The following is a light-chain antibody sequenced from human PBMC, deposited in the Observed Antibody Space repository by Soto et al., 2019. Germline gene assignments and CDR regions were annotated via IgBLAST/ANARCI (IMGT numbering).Light chain of an antibody. J-gene: IGKJ4*01. CDR3: QQYNNWPPLT. CDR2: GAS. V-gene: IGKV3-15*01. Sequence: EIVMTQSPATLSVSPGERATLSCRARQSVSGNLAWYQQKPGQAPRLLISGASTRATGIPARFSGSGSGTELTLTISSLQCEDFAVYYCQQYNNWPPLTFGGGTKVETK. CDR1: QSVSGN.